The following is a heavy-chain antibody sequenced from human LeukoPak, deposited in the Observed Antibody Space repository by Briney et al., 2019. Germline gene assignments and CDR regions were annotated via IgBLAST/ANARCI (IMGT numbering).Heavy chain of an antibody. V-gene: IGHV1-8*02. CDR2: MNPNSGNT. D-gene: IGHD3-22*01. CDR1: GYSFINFG. J-gene: IGHJ5*02. CDR3: ARGVDSSGYAEYNWFDP. Sequence: ASVKVSCKASGYSFINFGLNWVRQATGQGLEWMGWMNPNSGNTGYAQKFQGRVTMTRNTSISTAYMELSSLRSENTAVYYCARGVDSSGYAEYNWFDPWGQGTLVTVSS.